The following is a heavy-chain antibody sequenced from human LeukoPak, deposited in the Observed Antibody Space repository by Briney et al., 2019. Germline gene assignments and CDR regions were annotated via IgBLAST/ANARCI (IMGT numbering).Heavy chain of an antibody. J-gene: IGHJ6*03. Sequence: PSETLSLTCTVSGGSISSSDYYWGWIRQPPGKGLEWIASIYYSGTTHYNPSHQSRVTMSVDTSKNQFSLNLSSVTAADTAVYYCARGRATTYYYYYMDVWGKGTTVTVSS. D-gene: IGHD1-26*01. CDR2: IYYSGTT. V-gene: IGHV4-39*07. CDR1: GGSISSSDYY. CDR3: ARGRATTYYYYYMDV.